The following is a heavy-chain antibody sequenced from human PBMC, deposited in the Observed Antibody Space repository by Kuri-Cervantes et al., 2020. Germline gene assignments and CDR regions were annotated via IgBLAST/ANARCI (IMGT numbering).Heavy chain of an antibody. J-gene: IGHJ4*02. CDR1: GFTFSSYG. CDR2: IKQDGSEQ. CDR3: GRGGGYPSF. V-gene: IGHV3-7*01. Sequence: GESLKISCAASGFTFSSYGMHWVRQAPGKGLEWVANIKQDGSEQNYVDSVKGRFTISRDNAKNSLYLEMSSLRGDDTAVYYCGRGGGYPSFWGQGTLVTVSS. D-gene: IGHD6-25*01.